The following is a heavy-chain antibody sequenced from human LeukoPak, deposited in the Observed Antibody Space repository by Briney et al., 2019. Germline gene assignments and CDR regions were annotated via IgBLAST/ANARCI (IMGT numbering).Heavy chain of an antibody. CDR2: IKSDGTYR. J-gene: IGHJ4*02. CDR1: GFTFSSHW. V-gene: IGHV3-74*01. CDR3: VRDDGSYGVDY. D-gene: IGHD4-17*01. Sequence: GGSLRLSCAASGFTFSSHWMHWVRQAPGKGLVCVARIKSDGTYRDYGDSVRGRFTISRDNAKDTLYLQMNSLRAEDTAVYYCVRDDGSYGVDYWGQGTPVTVSS.